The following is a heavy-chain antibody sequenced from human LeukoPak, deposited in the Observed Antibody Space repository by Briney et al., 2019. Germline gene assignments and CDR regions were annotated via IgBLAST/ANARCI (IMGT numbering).Heavy chain of an antibody. CDR2: ISGSGGST. Sequence: GGSLRLSCAASGFTFSSYAVSWVRQAPGKGLEWVSAISGSGGSTYYADSVKGRFTISRDNSKNTLYLQMNSLRAEDTAVYYCARGIAAAGTGFDPWGQGTLVTVSS. J-gene: IGHJ5*02. CDR3: ARGIAAAGTGFDP. V-gene: IGHV3-23*01. D-gene: IGHD6-13*01. CDR1: GFTFSSYA.